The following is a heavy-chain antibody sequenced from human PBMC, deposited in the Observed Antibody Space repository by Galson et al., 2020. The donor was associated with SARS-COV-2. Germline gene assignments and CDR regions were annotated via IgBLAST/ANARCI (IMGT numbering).Heavy chain of an antibody. CDR2: IGTAGDT. CDR3: ARGFWSGKSNVFDI. Sequence: GGSLRLSCAASGFIFSSYDMHWVHQATGKGLEWVSVIGTAGDTYYPGSVKGRFTISRENAKNSLYLQMNSLRAGDTAVYYCARGFWSGKSNVFDIWGQGTMVTVSS. CDR1: GFIFSSYD. J-gene: IGHJ3*02. D-gene: IGHD3-3*01. V-gene: IGHV3-13*01.